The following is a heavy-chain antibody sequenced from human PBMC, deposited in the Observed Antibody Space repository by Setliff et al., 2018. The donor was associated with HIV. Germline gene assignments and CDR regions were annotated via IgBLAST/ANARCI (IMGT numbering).Heavy chain of an antibody. D-gene: IGHD2-2*03. Sequence: SETLSFTCAVSGYSISSGYYGGWIRQTPGKGLEWIGSMYHGASTYYNPSLKSRVTISVDTSKNQFSLKLASMTAADTAVYYCAIGYGYGQGCFDHWGQGIRVTVSS. CDR1: GYSISSGYY. V-gene: IGHV4-38-2*01. CDR2: MYHGAST. CDR3: AIGYGYGQGCFDH. J-gene: IGHJ4*02.